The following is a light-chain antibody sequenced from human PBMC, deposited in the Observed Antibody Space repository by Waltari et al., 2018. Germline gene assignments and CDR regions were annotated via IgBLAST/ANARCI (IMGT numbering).Light chain of an antibody. CDR2: DAS. CDR3: HQRTSWPLT. V-gene: IGKV3-11*01. J-gene: IGKJ4*01. CDR1: QSVTTS. Sequence: DIVLTQSPATLSLSPGERATLSCRASQSVTTSLARYQQKPGQAPLLLIFDASDRATGVPARFSGSGSGTDFTLTISSLEPEDFAVYFCHQRTSWPLTFGGGTQVEFK.